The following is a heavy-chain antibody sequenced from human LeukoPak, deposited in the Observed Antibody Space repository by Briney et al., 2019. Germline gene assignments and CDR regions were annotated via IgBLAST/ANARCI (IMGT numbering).Heavy chain of an antibody. Sequence: GGSLRLSCAASGFTFSSYWMHWVRQAPGKGLVWVSRINSDGSSTSYADSVKGRFTVPRDNAKNTLYLQMNGLRAEDTAVYYCARETYDTSGYYQDYWGQGTLVAVSS. J-gene: IGHJ4*02. D-gene: IGHD3-22*01. CDR2: INSDGSST. CDR3: ARETYDTSGYYQDY. V-gene: IGHV3-74*01. CDR1: GFTFSSYW.